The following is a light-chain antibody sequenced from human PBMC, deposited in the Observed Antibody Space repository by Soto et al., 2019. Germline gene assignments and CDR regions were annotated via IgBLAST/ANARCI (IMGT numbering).Light chain of an antibody. Sequence: EIVMTQSPATLSVSPGERATLSCRASQSVSNNLAWYQQKPGQAPRLLIYGASTRATVIPARFSGSGSDTEFTPNTSSRQSEDFSVFYCEQYNDWCIYTFGGGTKVEIK. V-gene: IGKV3-15*01. CDR1: QSVSNN. J-gene: IGKJ4*01. CDR2: GAS. CDR3: EQYNDWCIYT.